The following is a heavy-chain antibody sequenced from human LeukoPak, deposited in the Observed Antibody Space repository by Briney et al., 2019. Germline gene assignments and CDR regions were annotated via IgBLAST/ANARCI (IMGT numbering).Heavy chain of an antibody. CDR2: MNPNSGNT. CDR3: ARGYDFWSGYYAYYFDY. D-gene: IGHD3-3*01. CDR1: GYTFTSYD. J-gene: IGHJ4*02. V-gene: IGHV1-8*03. Sequence: ASVKVSCKASGYTFTSYDNNWVRQATGQGLEWMGWMNPNSGNTGYAQKFQGRVTITRNTSISTAYMELSSLRSEDTAVYYCARGYDFWSGYYAYYFDYWGQGTLVTVSS.